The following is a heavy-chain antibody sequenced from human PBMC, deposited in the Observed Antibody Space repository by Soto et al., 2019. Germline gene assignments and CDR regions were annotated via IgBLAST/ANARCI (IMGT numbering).Heavy chain of an antibody. Sequence: ASVKVSCKASGYTFTSYGISWVRQAPGQGLEWMGWISAYNGNTKYSQKFQGRVTITRDTSASTAYMELSSLRSEDTAVYYCARDLTVLRFLEWWGGMDVWGQGTTVTVSS. CDR1: GYTFTSYG. D-gene: IGHD3-3*01. CDR2: ISAYNGNT. J-gene: IGHJ6*02. V-gene: IGHV1-18*04. CDR3: ARDLTVLRFLEWWGGMDV.